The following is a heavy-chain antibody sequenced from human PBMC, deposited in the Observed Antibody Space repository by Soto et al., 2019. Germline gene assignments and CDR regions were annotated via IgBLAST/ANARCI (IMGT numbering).Heavy chain of an antibody. D-gene: IGHD3-9*01. CDR2: IIPIFGTA. Sequence: ASVKVSCKASGGTFSSYAISWVRQAPGQGLEWMGGIIPIFGTANYAQKFQGRVTITADKSTSTAYMELSSLRSEDTAVYYCARDQWDYDILTGYHGWFDPWGQGTLVTVST. CDR1: GGTFSSYA. CDR3: ARDQWDYDILTGYHGWFDP. J-gene: IGHJ5*02. V-gene: IGHV1-69*06.